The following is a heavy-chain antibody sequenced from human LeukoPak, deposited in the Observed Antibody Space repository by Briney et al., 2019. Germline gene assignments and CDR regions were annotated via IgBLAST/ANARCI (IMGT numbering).Heavy chain of an antibody. CDR3: ARASSYTGHLGW. CDR1: GGSISSSSYY. Sequence: KPSETLSLTCTVSGGSISSSSYYWGWIRQPPGKGLEWIGSIYYSGSTYYNPSLKSRVTISVDTSKNQFSLKLSSVTAADTAVYYCARASSYTGHLGWWGQGTLVTVSS. D-gene: IGHD2-2*01. J-gene: IGHJ4*02. V-gene: IGHV4-39*01. CDR2: IYYSGST.